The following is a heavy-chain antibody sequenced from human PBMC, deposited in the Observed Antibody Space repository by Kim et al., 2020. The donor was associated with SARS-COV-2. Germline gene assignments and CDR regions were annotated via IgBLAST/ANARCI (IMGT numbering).Heavy chain of an antibody. D-gene: IGHD2-8*01. CDR3: AREKRNGAQGPGDY. Sequence: SETLSLTCTVSGGSISSGGYYWSWIRQHPGKGLEWIGYIYYSGSTYYNPSLKSRVTISVDTSKNQFSLKLSSVTAADTAVYYCAREKRNGAQGPGDYWGQGTLVTVSS. CDR2: IYYSGST. J-gene: IGHJ4*02. V-gene: IGHV4-31*03. CDR1: GGSISSGGYY.